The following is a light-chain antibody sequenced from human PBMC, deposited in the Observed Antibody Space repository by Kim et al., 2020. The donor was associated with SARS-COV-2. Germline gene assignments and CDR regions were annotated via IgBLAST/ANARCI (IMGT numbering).Light chain of an antibody. CDR1: QSVNSIY. CDR3: QQYDDSPYT. V-gene: IGKV3-20*01. CDR2: AAS. J-gene: IGKJ2*01. Sequence: EIVLTQSPVTLSLSPGERVTLSCRASQSVNSIYLAWYQQKPGQAPRPLIYAASSRATSIPDRFSGSGSGTDFTLTISRLEPEDFAVYYCQQYDDSPYTFGQGTKLEI.